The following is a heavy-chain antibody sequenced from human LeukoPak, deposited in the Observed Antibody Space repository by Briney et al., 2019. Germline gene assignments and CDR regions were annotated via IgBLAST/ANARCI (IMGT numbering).Heavy chain of an antibody. CDR1: GYTFTGYH. V-gene: IGHV3-30*18. J-gene: IGHJ4*02. CDR2: ISYDGSNK. Sequence: SCKASGYTFTGYHMHWVRQAPGKGLEWVAVISYDGSNKYYADSVKGRFTISRDNSKNTLYLQMNSLRAEDTAVYYCAKTLRVAKSLDYWGQGTLVTVSS. CDR3: AKTLRVAKSLDY.